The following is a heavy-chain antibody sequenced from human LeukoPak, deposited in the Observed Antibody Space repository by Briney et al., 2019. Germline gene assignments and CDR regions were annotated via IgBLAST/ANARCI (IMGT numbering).Heavy chain of an antibody. CDR1: GGSISSSSFY. J-gene: IGHJ4*02. CDR2: IYYSGST. V-gene: IGHV4-39*07. D-gene: IGHD3-22*01. CDR3: AREITFYYDSSGYFNY. Sequence: PSETLSLTYTVSGGSISSSSFYWNWIRQPPAKGLEWIRSIYYSGSTYYNPSLKSRTSISVDKSKNEFSLKLNSVTAADTAVYYCAREITFYYDSSGYFNYWGQGTLVTVSS.